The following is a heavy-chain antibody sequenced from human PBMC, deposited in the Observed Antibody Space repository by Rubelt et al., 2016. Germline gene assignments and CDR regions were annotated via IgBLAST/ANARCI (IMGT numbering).Heavy chain of an antibody. CDR3: ARGYYYYGLDV. Sequence: GYTVSVKGRFTISRDDSKNTAYLQMNSLITEDTAVYYCARGYYYYGLDVWGQGTTVTVSS. J-gene: IGHJ6*02. V-gene: IGHV3-73*01.